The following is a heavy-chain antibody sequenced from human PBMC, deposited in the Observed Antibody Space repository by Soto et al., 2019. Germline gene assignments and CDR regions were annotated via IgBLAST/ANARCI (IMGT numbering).Heavy chain of an antibody. Sequence: QVQLVESGGGVVQPGTSLRLSCAASGFTFSTSGMHWVRQAPGEGLEWVAVIWLHGTNIYYRDSVKGRFTISRDDSKNTVFFQMDCLRAEDTAVYYCARALYTTTVTRGGLDVWGQGTTVTVSS. V-gene: IGHV3-33*08. J-gene: IGHJ6*02. CDR1: GFTFSTSG. CDR3: ARALYTTTVTRGGLDV. CDR2: IWLHGTNI. D-gene: IGHD4-17*01.